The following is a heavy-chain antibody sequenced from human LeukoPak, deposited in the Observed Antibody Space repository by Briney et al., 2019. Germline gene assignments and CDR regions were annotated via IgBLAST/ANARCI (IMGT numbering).Heavy chain of an antibody. D-gene: IGHD5-24*01. CDR1: GGSISSYY. Sequence: SETLSLTCTVSGGSISSYYWSWIRQPPGKGLEWIGYIYYSGSTNYNPSLKSRVTMSVDTSKNQFSLKLSSVTAADTAVYYCARGGDGYNGGDAFDIWGQGTMVTVSS. J-gene: IGHJ3*02. CDR3: ARGGDGYNGGDAFDI. CDR2: IYYSGST. V-gene: IGHV4-59*01.